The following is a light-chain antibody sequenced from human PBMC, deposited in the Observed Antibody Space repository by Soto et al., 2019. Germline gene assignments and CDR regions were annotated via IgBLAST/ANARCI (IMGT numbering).Light chain of an antibody. V-gene: IGKV1-27*01. CDR3: QNYHKAPFT. CDR1: EGISVY. J-gene: IGKJ3*01. CDR2: ASS. Sequence: DIQMTQSPSALAASVGDRVKITCRASEGISVYLAWYQQRPGKAPKLLIYASSILQSGIPPRFSGTRSDTEFTLAISSLRPDDVATYYCQNYHKAPFTFGPGTKVDIK.